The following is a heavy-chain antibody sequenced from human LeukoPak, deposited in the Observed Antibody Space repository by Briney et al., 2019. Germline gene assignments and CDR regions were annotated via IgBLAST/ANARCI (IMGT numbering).Heavy chain of an antibody. CDR1: GYTFTSYY. D-gene: IGHD1-26*01. V-gene: IGHV1-46*01. Sequence: GASVKVSYKASGYTFTSYYMHWVRQAPGQGLEWMGIINPSGGSTSYAQKFQVRVTMTRDMSTSTVYMELSSLRSEDTAVYYCARDLVVGATGGYFDYWGQGTLVTVSS. CDR2: INPSGGST. CDR3: ARDLVVGATGGYFDY. J-gene: IGHJ4*02.